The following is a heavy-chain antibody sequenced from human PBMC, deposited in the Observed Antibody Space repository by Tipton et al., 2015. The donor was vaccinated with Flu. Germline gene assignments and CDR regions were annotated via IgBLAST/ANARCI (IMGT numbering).Heavy chain of an antibody. V-gene: IGHV4-61*02. J-gene: IGHJ4*02. D-gene: IGHD4-17*01. Sequence: LRLSCTVSGGSISSGSYYWSWIRQPAGRGLEWIGRIYTSGSTNYNPSLKSRVTISVDTSKNQFSLKLSSVTAADTAVYYCASRLNGDVDYWGQGTLVTVSS. CDR2: IYTSGST. CDR1: GGSISSGSYY. CDR3: ASRLNGDVDY.